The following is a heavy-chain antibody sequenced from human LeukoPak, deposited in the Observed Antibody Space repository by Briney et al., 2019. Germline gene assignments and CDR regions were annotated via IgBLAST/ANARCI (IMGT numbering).Heavy chain of an antibody. CDR1: GFTFSSYA. D-gene: IGHD3-10*01. Sequence: GGSLRLSCAASGFTFSSYAMSWVRQAPGRGLEWVSAISGSGGSTYYADSVKGRFTISRDNSKNTLYLQMNSLRAEDTAVYYCAKGGTRGVYYFDYWGQGTLVTVSS. CDR3: AKGGTRGVYYFDY. J-gene: IGHJ4*02. CDR2: ISGSGGST. V-gene: IGHV3-23*01.